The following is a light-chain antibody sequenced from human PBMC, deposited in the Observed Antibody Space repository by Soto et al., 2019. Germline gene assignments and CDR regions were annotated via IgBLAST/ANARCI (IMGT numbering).Light chain of an antibody. Sequence: QSVLTQPPSASGTPGQRVTLSCSGSSSNIGSNAVNWYQQLPGSAPTLLIYSNNQRPSGVPDRFTGSKSGTSASLAVSGLQSGDEADYYCAACDASLTGPEVFRTGTKVTVL. J-gene: IGLJ1*01. CDR2: SNN. V-gene: IGLV1-44*01. CDR1: SSNIGSNA. CDR3: AACDASLTGPEV.